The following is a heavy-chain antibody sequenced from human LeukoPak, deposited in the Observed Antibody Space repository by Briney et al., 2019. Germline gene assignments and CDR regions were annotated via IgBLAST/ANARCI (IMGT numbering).Heavy chain of an antibody. CDR1: GYTFTSNY. Sequence: VASVEVSCKASGYTFTSNYIHWVRQAPGQGLEWMGMIYPRDGSTSYAQKFQGRVTVTRDTSTSAVHMELSGLRSEDTAVYYCARDQEGFDYWGQGTLVTVSS. J-gene: IGHJ4*02. CDR2: IYPRDGST. CDR3: ARDQEGFDY. V-gene: IGHV1-46*01.